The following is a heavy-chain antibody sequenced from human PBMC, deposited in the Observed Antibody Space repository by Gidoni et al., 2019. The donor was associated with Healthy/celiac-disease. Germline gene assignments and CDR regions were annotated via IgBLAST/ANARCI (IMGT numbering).Heavy chain of an antibody. CDR1: GVTVDDYA. V-gene: IGHV3-9*01. CDR3: AKDSSSWSHGGDFDY. CDR2: ISWTSCSI. Sequence: EVQLVESGGGVVKPGRSVRHSGAASGVTVDDYAMHWVRQAPGKGLDGVSGISWTSCSIGYADSVKGRFTISRDNAKYSLYLQMNSLRAEDTALSYCAKDSSSWSHGGDFDYWGQGTLVTVSS. J-gene: IGHJ4*02. D-gene: IGHD6-13*01.